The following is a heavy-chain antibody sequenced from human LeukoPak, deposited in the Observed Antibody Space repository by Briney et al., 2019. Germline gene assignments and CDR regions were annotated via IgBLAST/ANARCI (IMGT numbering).Heavy chain of an antibody. D-gene: IGHD5-18*01. CDR2: INHSGST. V-gene: IGHV4-34*01. CDR3: ARGGCSYGYSKIFDY. J-gene: IGHJ4*02. CDR1: GGSFSGYY. Sequence: SETLSLTCAVYGGSFSGYYWSWIRQPPGKGLEWIGEINHSGSTNYNPSLKSRVTISVDTSKNQFSLKLSSVTAADTAVYYCARGGCSYGYSKIFDYWGQGTLVTVSS.